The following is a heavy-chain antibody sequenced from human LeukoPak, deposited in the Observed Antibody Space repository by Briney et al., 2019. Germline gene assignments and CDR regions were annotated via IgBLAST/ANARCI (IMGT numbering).Heavy chain of an antibody. V-gene: IGHV4-34*01. D-gene: IGHD6-13*01. J-gene: IGHJ4*02. Sequence: SETLSLTCAVYGGSFSGYYWSWIRQPPGKGLEWNGEINHSGSTNYNPSLKSRVSISVDSSKNQFSLKVSSVTAADTAVYYCARGRDTAAGLYWGQGTLVTVS. CDR1: GGSFSGYY. CDR3: ARGRDTAAGLY. CDR2: INHSGST.